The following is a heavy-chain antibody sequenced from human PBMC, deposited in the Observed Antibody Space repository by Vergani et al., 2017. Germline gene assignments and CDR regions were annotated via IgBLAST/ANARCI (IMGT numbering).Heavy chain of an antibody. J-gene: IGHJ6*02. CDR1: GFTFSSYW. D-gene: IGHD3-9*01. CDR3: VRAIGLLRYFAYYEYGMDV. CDR2: IKQDGSEK. Sequence: EVQLVESGGGLVQPGGSLRLSCAASGFTFSSYWMSWVRQAPGKGLEWVAKIKQDGSEKYYVDSVKGRFTISRDNAKNSLYLQMNSLRAEETAVYYCVRAIGLLRYFAYYEYGMDVWGQGTTVTVA. V-gene: IGHV3-7*03.